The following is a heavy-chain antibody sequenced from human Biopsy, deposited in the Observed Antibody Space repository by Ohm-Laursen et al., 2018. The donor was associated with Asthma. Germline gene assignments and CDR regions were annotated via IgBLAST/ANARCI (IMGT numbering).Heavy chain of an antibody. CDR2: INSVFGTT. Sequence: SVKVSCKSLGGTFHTYVIGWVRQAPGQGLEWMGGINSVFGTTTYPQKFQDRVTITADDSTSTVYMELSSLRSEDTAVYYCARKAGSCISRTCYSLDFWGQGTLVTVSS. J-gene: IGHJ4*02. V-gene: IGHV1-69*13. CDR1: GGTFHTYV. CDR3: ARKAGSCISRTCYSLDF. D-gene: IGHD2-2*01.